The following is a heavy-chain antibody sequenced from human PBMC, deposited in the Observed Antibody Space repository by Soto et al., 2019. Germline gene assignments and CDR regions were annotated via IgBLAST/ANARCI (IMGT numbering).Heavy chain of an antibody. CDR2: ISYDGTNK. V-gene: IGHV3-30*04. D-gene: IGHD6-19*01. CDR3: ARDPSPYTSGWYGIDF. Sequence: GGSLRLSCAASGFMFSAYAMLWVRQAPGKGLEWVAAISYDGTNKYYADSIKGRFTISRDNSANTLFLQVNSLRREDTAMYYCARDPSPYTSGWYGIDFWGQGTLVTVSS. J-gene: IGHJ4*01. CDR1: GFMFSAYA.